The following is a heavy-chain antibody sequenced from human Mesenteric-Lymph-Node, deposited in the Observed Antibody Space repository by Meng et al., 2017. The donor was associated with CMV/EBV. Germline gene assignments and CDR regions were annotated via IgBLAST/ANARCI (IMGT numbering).Heavy chain of an antibody. J-gene: IGHJ1*01. V-gene: IGHV3-30-3*01. Sequence: GESLKISCAASGFTFSSYAMHWVRQAPGKGLEWVAVISYDGSNKYYADSVKGRFTISRDNSKNTLYLQMNSLRAEDTAVYYCARVGTETGSGSYSQYFQHWGQGTLVTVSS. CDR1: GFTFSSYA. CDR2: ISYDGSNK. CDR3: ARVGTETGSGSYSQYFQH. D-gene: IGHD3-10*01.